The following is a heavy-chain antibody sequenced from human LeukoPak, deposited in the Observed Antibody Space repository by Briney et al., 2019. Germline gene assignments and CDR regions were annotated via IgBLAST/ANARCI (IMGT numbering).Heavy chain of an antibody. J-gene: IGHJ4*02. CDR3: VKDRTGTYTLDY. V-gene: IGHV3-30-3*01. CDR2: ISDDGSRQ. D-gene: IGHD3-10*01. CDR1: GFXFSNYA. Sequence: GRSLRLSCAATGFXFSNYAIHWGRQAPGKGLEWVAFISDDGSRQHYADSVKGRFTISRDNSKYTLNLQMNSLRAEDTAVYYCVKDRTGTYTLDYWGQGTLVTVSS.